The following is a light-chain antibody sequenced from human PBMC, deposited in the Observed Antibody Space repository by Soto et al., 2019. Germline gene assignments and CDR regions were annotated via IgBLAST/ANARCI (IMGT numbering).Light chain of an antibody. Sequence: EIVMTQSPATLSVSPGERATLSCRASQSVSSNLAWYQQKPGQAPRLLIYGASTRATGIPARFSGSGSGTENTLPVSSLQSEDVAVHYCQPYNNWRRLTFGGGTKVQIK. V-gene: IGKV3-15*01. J-gene: IGKJ4*02. CDR1: QSVSSN. CDR2: GAS. CDR3: QPYNNWRRLT.